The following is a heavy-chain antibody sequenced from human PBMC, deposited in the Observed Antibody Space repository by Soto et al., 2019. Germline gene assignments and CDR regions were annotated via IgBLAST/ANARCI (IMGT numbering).Heavy chain of an antibody. Sequence: GGSLRLSCAASGFTFSSYAMHWVRQAPGKGLEWVAVISYDGSNKYYADSVKGRFTISRDNSKNTLYLQMNSLRAEDTAVYYCARDPYGDYYFDYWGQGTLVTVSS. CDR2: ISYDGSNK. V-gene: IGHV3-30-3*01. CDR1: GFTFSSYA. CDR3: ARDPYGDYYFDY. D-gene: IGHD4-17*01. J-gene: IGHJ4*02.